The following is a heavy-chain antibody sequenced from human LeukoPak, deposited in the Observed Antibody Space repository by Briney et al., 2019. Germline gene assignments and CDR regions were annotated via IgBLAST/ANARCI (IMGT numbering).Heavy chain of an antibody. CDR1: GYTFTSYD. CDR3: ARDRLIEWELSR. Sequence: ASVKVSCKASGYTFTSYDINWVRQAPGQGLEWMGWINPNSGGTNYAQKFQGRVTMTRDTSISTAYMELSRLRSDDTAVYYCARDRLIEWELSRWGQGTLVTVSS. CDR2: INPNSGGT. V-gene: IGHV1-2*02. J-gene: IGHJ4*02. D-gene: IGHD1-26*01.